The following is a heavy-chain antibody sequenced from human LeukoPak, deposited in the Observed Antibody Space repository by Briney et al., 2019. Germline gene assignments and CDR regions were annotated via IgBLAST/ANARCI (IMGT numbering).Heavy chain of an antibody. CDR2: IYTRGST. CDR1: GGSISSYY. J-gene: IGHJ4*02. CDR3: ARVDLRAAYFDY. D-gene: IGHD2-15*01. Sequence: HPSETLSLTCTVSGGSISSYYWSWIRQPAGKGLKWIGRIYTRGSTGYNPSLKSRVTMSVDTSKNQSSLKLSSVTAADTAVYYCARVDLRAAYFDYWGQGTLVTVSS. V-gene: IGHV4-4*07.